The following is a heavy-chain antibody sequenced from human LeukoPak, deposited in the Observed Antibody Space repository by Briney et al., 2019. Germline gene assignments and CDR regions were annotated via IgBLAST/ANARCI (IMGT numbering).Heavy chain of an antibody. CDR2: IYHSGST. CDR3: ARDEATGDLRAFDI. CDR1: GGSISSSSYY. V-gene: IGHV4-39*07. J-gene: IGHJ3*02. Sequence: SETLSLTCTVSGGSISSSSYYWGWTRQPPGKGLEWIGSIYHSGSTYYNPSLKSRVTISVDTSKNQFSLKLSSVTAADTAVYYCARDEATGDLRAFDIWGQGTMVTVSS. D-gene: IGHD7-27*01.